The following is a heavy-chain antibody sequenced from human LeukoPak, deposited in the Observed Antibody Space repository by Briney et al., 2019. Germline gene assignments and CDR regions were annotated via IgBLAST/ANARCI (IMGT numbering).Heavy chain of an antibody. CDR3: ARDMSVAGISWFDP. J-gene: IGHJ5*02. CDR1: GFTFSSYS. D-gene: IGHD6-19*01. CDR2: ISSSSSYI. Sequence: GGSLRLSCAASGFTFSSYSVNWVRQAPGKGLEWVSSISSSSSYIYYADSVKGRFTISRDNAKNSLYLQMNSLRAEDTAVYYCARDMSVAGISWFDPWGQGTLVTVSS. V-gene: IGHV3-21*01.